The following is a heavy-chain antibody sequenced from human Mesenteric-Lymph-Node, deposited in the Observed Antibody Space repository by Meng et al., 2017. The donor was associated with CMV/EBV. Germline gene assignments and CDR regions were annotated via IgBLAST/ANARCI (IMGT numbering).Heavy chain of an antibody. Sequence: GGSLRLSCTTSDFTFSRYWMNWVRQAPGKGLEWVANIKQDGSQKYHVDSVRGRFTISRDNANNSLYLQMNSLRVEDTAVYFCARQRGGYCSGADCYSLQATLDYWGQGTLVTVSS. CDR3: ARQRGGYCSGADCYSLQATLDY. J-gene: IGHJ4*02. V-gene: IGHV3-7*01. CDR2: IKQDGSQK. D-gene: IGHD2-15*01. CDR1: DFTFSRYW.